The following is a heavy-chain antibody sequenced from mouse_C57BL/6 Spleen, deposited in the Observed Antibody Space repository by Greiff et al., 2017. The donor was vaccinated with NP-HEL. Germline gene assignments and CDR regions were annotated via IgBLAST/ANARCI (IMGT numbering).Heavy chain of an antibody. D-gene: IGHD1-1*01. Sequence: VQLQQPGTELVKPGASVKLSCKASGYTFTSYWMHWVKQRPGQGLEWIGNINPSNGGTNYNEKFKSKATLTVDKSSSTAYMQLSSLTSEDAAVYYCARGGVITTVVAHFDYWGQGTTLTVSS. CDR2: INPSNGGT. J-gene: IGHJ2*01. V-gene: IGHV1-53*01. CDR1: GYTFTSYW. CDR3: ARGGVITTVVAHFDY.